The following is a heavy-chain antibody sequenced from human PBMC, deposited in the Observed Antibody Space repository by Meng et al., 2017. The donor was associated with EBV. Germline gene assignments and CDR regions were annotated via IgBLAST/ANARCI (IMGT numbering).Heavy chain of an antibody. Sequence: QSTFKYSGPTLVKPTQTPLLTCTFSGISLTTSGVGVGWIRQPPGKALEWLAVIYWDDAKRYSPSLKNRLTITKDTSKNQVVLTMTNMDPVDTATYFCAHSKYYSDSGGYWDYFDDWGQGTLVTVSS. CDR2: IYWDDAK. J-gene: IGHJ4*02. D-gene: IGHD3-10*01. V-gene: IGHV2-5*02. CDR1: GISLTTSGVG. CDR3: AHSKYYSDSGGYWDYFDD.